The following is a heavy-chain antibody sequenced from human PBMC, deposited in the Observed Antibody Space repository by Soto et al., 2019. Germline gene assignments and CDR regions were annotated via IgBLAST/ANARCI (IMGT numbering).Heavy chain of an antibody. CDR1: GFTFSSYV. CDR3: AKIPHSSSWYLDAFDI. V-gene: IGHV3-23*01. Sequence: EVQLLESGGGLVQPGGSLRLSCAASGFTFSSYVMSWVRQAPGKGLEWVSAISGSGGSTYYADSVKGRFTISRDNSKNTLYLQMNSLRAEDTAVYYCAKIPHSSSWYLDAFDIWGQGTMVTVSS. J-gene: IGHJ3*02. CDR2: ISGSGGST. D-gene: IGHD6-13*01.